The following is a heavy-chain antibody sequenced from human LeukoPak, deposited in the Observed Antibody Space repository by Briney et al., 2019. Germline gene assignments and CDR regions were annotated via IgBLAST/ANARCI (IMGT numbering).Heavy chain of an antibody. Sequence: PGGSLRLSCAASGFTFSSYWMSWVRQAPGKGLEWVANIKQDGSEKYYVDSVKGRFTISRDNAKNSLYLQMNSLRAEDTAVYYCARVLRHYYYYMGVWGKGTTVTISS. CDR2: IKQDGSEK. CDR3: ARVLRHYYYYMGV. CDR1: GFTFSSYW. V-gene: IGHV3-7*01. J-gene: IGHJ6*03.